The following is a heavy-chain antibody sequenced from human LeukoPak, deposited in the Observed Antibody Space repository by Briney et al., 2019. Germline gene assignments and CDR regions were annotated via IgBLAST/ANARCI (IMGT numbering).Heavy chain of an antibody. V-gene: IGHV3-30*18. CDR2: VSYDGSNK. J-gene: IGHJ3*02. D-gene: IGHD1-26*01. Sequence: GGSLRLSCAASGFTFSSYGMHWVRQAPGKGLEWVAVVSYDGSNKYYADSVKGRFTISRDNSKNTLDLQMNSLGAEDTAVYYCAKGPRSGSYSNAFDIWGQGTMVTVSS. CDR1: GFTFSSYG. CDR3: AKGPRSGSYSNAFDI.